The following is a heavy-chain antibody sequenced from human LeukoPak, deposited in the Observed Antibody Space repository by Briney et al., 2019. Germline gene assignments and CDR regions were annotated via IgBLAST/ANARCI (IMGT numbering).Heavy chain of an antibody. V-gene: IGHV4-39*01. CDR1: GGSISSSDYY. Sequence: PSETLSLTCTVSGGSISSSDYYWGWIRQPPGKGLEWIGSIYYSGSTYYNPSLKSRVTISVVTSKNQFSLKLSSVTAADTAVYYCARHSYYDSSGYPFDYWGQGTLVTVSS. D-gene: IGHD3-22*01. CDR3: ARHSYYDSSGYPFDY. J-gene: IGHJ4*02. CDR2: IYYSGST.